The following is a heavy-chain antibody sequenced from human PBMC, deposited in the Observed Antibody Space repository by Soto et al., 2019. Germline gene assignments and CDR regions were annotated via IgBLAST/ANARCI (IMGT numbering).Heavy chain of an antibody. CDR3: ARDQGWNRETDYYYYGMDV. V-gene: IGHV3-33*01. Sequence: GGSLRLSCAASGFTFSSYGMHWVRQAPGKGLEWVAVIWYDGSNKYYADSVKGRFTISRDNSKNTLYLQMNSLRAEDTAVYYCARDQGWNRETDYYYYGMDVWGQGTTVTVSS. J-gene: IGHJ6*02. D-gene: IGHD1-1*01. CDR1: GFTFSSYG. CDR2: IWYDGSNK.